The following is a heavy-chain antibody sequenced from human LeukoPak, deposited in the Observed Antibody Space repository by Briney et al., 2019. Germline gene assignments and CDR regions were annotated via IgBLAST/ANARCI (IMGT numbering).Heavy chain of an antibody. CDR1: GFTVSSNY. CDR3: ARDSTTVTTGY. D-gene: IGHD4-17*01. J-gene: IGHJ4*02. V-gene: IGHV3-66*02. CDR2: IYSGGTT. Sequence: GGSLRLSCAASGFTVSSNYMSWVRQAPGKGLEWVSVIYSGGTTYYADSVKGRFTISRDNSKNMLYLQMNSLRAEDTAVYYCARDSTTVTTGYWGQGTLVTVSS.